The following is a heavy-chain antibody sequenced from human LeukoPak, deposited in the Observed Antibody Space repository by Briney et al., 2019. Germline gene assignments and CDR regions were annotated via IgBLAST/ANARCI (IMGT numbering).Heavy chain of an antibody. J-gene: IGHJ4*02. CDR2: INHSGNT. CDR1: DGSFSGFY. Sequence: PSETLSLTCGVYDGSFSGFYWSWIRQPPGKGLEWIGEINHSGNTNQNPSLKSRVTISVDTSQNQLSLKLSSVTAADTAVYYCARMSLGLGGRPWGQGTLVTVSS. V-gene: IGHV4-34*01. CDR3: ARMSLGLGGRP. D-gene: IGHD3/OR15-3a*01.